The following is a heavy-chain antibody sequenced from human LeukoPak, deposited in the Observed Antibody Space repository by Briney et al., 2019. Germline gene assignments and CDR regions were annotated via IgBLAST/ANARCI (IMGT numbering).Heavy chain of an antibody. Sequence: SETLSLTCAVYGGSFSGYYWSWIRRPPGKGLEWIGEINHSGSTNYNPSLKSRVTISVDTSKNQFSLKLSSVTAADTAVYYCATLCSGGSCYRGADYWGQGTLVTVSS. D-gene: IGHD2-15*01. J-gene: IGHJ4*02. CDR3: ATLCSGGSCYRGADY. V-gene: IGHV4-34*01. CDR1: GGSFSGYY. CDR2: INHSGST.